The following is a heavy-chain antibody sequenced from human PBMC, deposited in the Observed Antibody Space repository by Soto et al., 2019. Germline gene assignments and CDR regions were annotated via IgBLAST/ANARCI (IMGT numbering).Heavy chain of an antibody. D-gene: IGHD2-21*02. CDR2: ISYDGNNK. CDR3: VRDKYGVTSAYGMDV. J-gene: IGHJ6*02. V-gene: IGHV3-30-3*01. CDR1: GFTFSSYA. Sequence: QVQLVESGGGVVQPGRSLRLSCAASGFTFSSYAMHWVRQAPGKGLEWVAVISYDGNNKYYADSVKGRFTMSRDNSKNTLYLQMNTLSAEDTAVYYCVRDKYGVTSAYGMDVWGQVTTVTVSS.